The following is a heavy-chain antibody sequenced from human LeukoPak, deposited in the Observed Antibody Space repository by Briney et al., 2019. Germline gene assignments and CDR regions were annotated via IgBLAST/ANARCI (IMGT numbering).Heavy chain of an antibody. CDR1: GFTFSSYS. J-gene: IGHJ6*02. Sequence: GGSLRLSCAASGFTFSSYSLNWVRQAPGKGLEWVSSISSSSSYIYYADSVKGRFTISRDNAKNSLYLQMNSLRAEDTAVYYCARVGQRLVASSYYYYGMDVWGQGTTVTVSS. V-gene: IGHV3-21*01. D-gene: IGHD6-13*01. CDR2: ISSSSSYI. CDR3: ARVGQRLVASSYYYYGMDV.